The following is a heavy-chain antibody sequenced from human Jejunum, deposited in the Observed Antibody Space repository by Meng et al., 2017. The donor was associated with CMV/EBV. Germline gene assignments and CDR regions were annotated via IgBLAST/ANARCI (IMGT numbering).Heavy chain of an antibody. CDR2: ISGGGDGT. V-gene: IGHV3-23*01. J-gene: IGHJ4*02. CDR3: AKDRLYGSGNFDY. D-gene: IGHD3-10*01. CDR1: GFTFSTYA. Sequence: VRLLHVGGGLVLPGGSLRLSCAVAGFTFSTYAMSWVRQAPGKGLEWVSAISGGGDGTYYVDSVKGRFTISRDNSKNTLYLQMNSLRAEDTAVYYCAKDRLYGSGNFDYWGQGTLVTVSS.